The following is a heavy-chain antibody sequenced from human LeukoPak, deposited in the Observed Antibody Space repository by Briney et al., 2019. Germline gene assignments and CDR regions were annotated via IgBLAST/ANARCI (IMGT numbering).Heavy chain of an antibody. V-gene: IGHV3-21*01. J-gene: IGHJ4*02. CDR1: GFTFSSYS. D-gene: IGHD3-10*01. CDR2: ISSSSSYI. CDR3: ARELHIIGDPGSFDY. Sequence: PGGSLRLSCAASGFTFSSYSMNWVRQAPGKGLEWVSSISSSSSYIYYADSVKGRFTISRDNAKNSLYLQMNSLRAEDTAVYYCARELHIIGDPGSFDYWGQGTLVTVSS.